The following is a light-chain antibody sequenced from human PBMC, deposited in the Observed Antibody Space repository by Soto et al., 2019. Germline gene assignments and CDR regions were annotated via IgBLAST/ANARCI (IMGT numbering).Light chain of an antibody. V-gene: IGKV3-20*01. CDR3: QQYGSSPTT. J-gene: IGKJ1*01. Sequence: EIVLTQSPGTLSLSPGERATLSCRASQSVSNNFLAWYQQKPGQAPRLLIYGASSGATGIPDRFSGSASGTGFTLTITRLEPEDFEVYYCQQYGSSPTTFGQGTKVEIK. CDR1: QSVSNNF. CDR2: GAS.